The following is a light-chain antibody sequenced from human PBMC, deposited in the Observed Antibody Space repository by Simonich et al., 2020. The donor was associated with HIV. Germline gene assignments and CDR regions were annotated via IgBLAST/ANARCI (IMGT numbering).Light chain of an antibody. V-gene: IGLV6-57*01. CDR2: EDN. CDR3: QSYDSSNHVV. J-gene: IGLJ7*01. Sequence: NFMLTQPHSVSESPGKTVTISCTRSSGSIARNYVQWYQQRPGSSPTTVIYEDNQRPPGVPDRFSGSIDSSSNSASLTISGLKTEDEADYYCQSYDSSNHVVFGGGTQLTVL. CDR1: SGSIARNY.